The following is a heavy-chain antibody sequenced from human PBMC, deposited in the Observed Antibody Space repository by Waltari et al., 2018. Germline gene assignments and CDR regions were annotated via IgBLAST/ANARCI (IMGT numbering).Heavy chain of an antibody. J-gene: IGHJ6*03. CDR1: GGSFSGYY. Sequence: QLQLQESGPGLVKPSETLSLTCAVYGGSFSGYYWSWIRQPPGKGLEWIGEINHSGSTNYNPSLKSRVTISVDTSRNQFSLKLSSVTAADTAVYSCASPTGIAAAGSYYYYMDVWGKGTTVTVSS. V-gene: IGHV4-34*01. D-gene: IGHD6-13*01. CDR3: ASPTGIAAAGSYYYYMDV. CDR2: INHSGST.